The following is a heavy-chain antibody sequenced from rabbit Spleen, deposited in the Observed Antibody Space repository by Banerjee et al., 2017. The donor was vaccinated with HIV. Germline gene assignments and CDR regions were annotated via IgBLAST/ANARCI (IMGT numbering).Heavy chain of an antibody. V-gene: IGHV1S40*01. CDR2: IEAGSSGFT. CDR3: ARDTGTSFSSYGMDL. D-gene: IGHD7-1*01. J-gene: IGHJ6*01. CDR1: GVSFSGDSY. Sequence: QSLEESGGDLVKPGASLTLTCIASGVSFSGDSYMCWVRQAPGKGLEWIACIEAGSSGFTYFATWAKGRFTISKASSTTVTLQMTTLTAVDTATYFCARDTGTSFSSYGMDLWGPGTLVTVS.